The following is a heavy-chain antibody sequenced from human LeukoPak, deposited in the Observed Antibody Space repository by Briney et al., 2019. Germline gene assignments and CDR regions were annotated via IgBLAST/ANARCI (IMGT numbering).Heavy chain of an antibody. Sequence: GGSLRLSCAASGFTFSSYAMSWVRQAPGKGLEWVSAIGGSGGSTYYADSVKGRFTISRDNSKNTLYLQMNSLRAEDTAVYYCAKDPRSVTAAAGTGYFDYWGQGTLVTVSS. V-gene: IGHV3-23*01. D-gene: IGHD6-13*01. CDR3: AKDPRSVTAAAGTGYFDY. CDR2: IGGSGGST. J-gene: IGHJ4*02. CDR1: GFTFSSYA.